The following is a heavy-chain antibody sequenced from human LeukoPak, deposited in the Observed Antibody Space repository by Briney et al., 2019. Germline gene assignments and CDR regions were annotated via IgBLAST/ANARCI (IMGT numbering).Heavy chain of an antibody. J-gene: IGHJ6*02. Sequence: SETLSLTCTVSGGSTSNYYWSWIRQPPGKGLEWIGYIYYSGSTNYNPSLKSRVTISVDTSKNQFSLKLSSVTAADTAVYYCARDYYYDSKRDYYYGMDVWGQGTTVTVSS. CDR1: GGSTSNYY. CDR3: ARDYYYDSKRDYYYGMDV. V-gene: IGHV4-59*01. D-gene: IGHD3-22*01. CDR2: IYYSGST.